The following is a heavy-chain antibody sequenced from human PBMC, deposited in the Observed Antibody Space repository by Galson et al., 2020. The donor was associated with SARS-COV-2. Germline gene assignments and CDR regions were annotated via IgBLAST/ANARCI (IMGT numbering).Heavy chain of an antibody. V-gene: IGHV3-23*01. CDR2: MSGGGGGT. CDR3: AKFGDGCYCSHNGCYGWFDR. J-gene: IGHJ5*02. D-gene: IGHD2-2*01. Sequence: GGSLRLSCVASGFTFSNYAMNWIRQAPGKGLEWVSVMSGGGGGTYLADSVKGRFTISRDNSKNTLYLQMNSLRAEDTAIYYCAKFGDGCYCSHNGCYGWFDRWGQGTLVTVSS. CDR1: GFTFSNYA.